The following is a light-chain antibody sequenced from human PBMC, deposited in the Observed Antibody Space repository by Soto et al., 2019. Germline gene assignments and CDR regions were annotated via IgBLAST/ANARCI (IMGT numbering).Light chain of an antibody. Sequence: EIVMTQSPATLSVSPGDRVTLSCRAIQFVRSNSAWYQQKPGQAPRLLIYGASLRAPGIPARFSGSGYGTEFTLTISSLEPEDFAVYYCQQRNNWPPSITFGPGTKVDIK. V-gene: IGKV3-15*01. CDR2: GAS. J-gene: IGKJ3*01. CDR1: QFVRSN. CDR3: QQRNNWPPSIT.